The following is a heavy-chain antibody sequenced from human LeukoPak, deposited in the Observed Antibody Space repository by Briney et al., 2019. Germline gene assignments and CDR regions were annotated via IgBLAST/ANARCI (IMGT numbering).Heavy chain of an antibody. CDR1: GGSFSGYY. D-gene: IGHD5-18*01. V-gene: IGHV4-34*01. CDR2: INHSGST. J-gene: IGHJ4*02. CDR3: GRCSAIQLWFYY. Sequence: SETLSLTCAVYGGSFSGYYWSWIRQPPGKGLEWIGEINHSGSTNYNPSLKSRVTIPVDKSKNQFSLPLSSVTAGDTAVYYCGRCSAIQLWFYYWGQGTLVTVSS.